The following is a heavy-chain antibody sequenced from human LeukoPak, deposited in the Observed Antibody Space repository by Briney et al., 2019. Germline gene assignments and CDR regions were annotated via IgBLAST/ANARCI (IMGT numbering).Heavy chain of an antibody. CDR1: GFTLSDYY. J-gene: IGHJ4*02. Sequence: GSLRLSCAASGFTLSDYYMTWIRQPPGKGLEWIGEINHSGSTNYNPSLKSRVTISVDTSKNQFSLKLSSVTAADTAVYYCAGGTSAYYFDYWGQGTLVTVSS. D-gene: IGHD2-15*01. V-gene: IGHV4-34*08. CDR3: AGGTSAYYFDY. CDR2: INHSGST.